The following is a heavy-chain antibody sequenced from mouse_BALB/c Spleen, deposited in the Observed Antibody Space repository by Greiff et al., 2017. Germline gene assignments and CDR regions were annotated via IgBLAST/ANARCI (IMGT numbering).Heavy chain of an antibody. CDR1: GFNIKDYY. J-gene: IGHJ4*01. CDR2: IDPENGNT. CDR3: ASYGNYLYYYAMDY. D-gene: IGHD2-1*01. V-gene: IGHV14-1*02. Sequence: VQLQQSGAELVRPGALVKLSCKASGFNIKDYYMHWVKQRPEQGLEWIGWIDPENGNTIYDPKFQGKASITADTSSNTAYLQLSSLTSEDTAVYYCASYGNYLYYYAMDYWGQGTSVTVSS.